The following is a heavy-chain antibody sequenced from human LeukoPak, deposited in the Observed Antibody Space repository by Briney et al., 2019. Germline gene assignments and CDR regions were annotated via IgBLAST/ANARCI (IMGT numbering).Heavy chain of an antibody. CDR3: AKQGNYGEVVA. D-gene: IGHD4-17*01. J-gene: IGHJ5*02. CDR1: GLTFSDAW. V-gene: IGHV3-15*01. CDR2: IKRQVDGGTT. Sequence: GESLRLSCAASGLTFSDAWMIWVRQAPGKGLESVGRIKRQVDGGTTDYAAPVTARFTISRDDSKTTIYLQMNSLKAEDTAVYYCAKQGNYGEVVAWGQGTLVTVSS.